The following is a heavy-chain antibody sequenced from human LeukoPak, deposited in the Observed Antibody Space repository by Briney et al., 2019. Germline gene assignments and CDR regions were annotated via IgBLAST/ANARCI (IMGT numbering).Heavy chain of an antibody. CDR3: AKEGKTRNWNYYQAKAVY. V-gene: IGHV3-23*01. CDR2: ISTSGGST. J-gene: IGHJ4*02. CDR1: GFTFSSSA. Sequence: GGSLRLSCAASGFTFSSSAMSWVRQAPGKGLEWVSGISTSGGSTYYADSVKGRFTISRDNSKNTLYLQINSLRAEDTALYYCAKEGKTRNWNYYQAKAVYWGQGTLVTVSS. D-gene: IGHD1-7*01.